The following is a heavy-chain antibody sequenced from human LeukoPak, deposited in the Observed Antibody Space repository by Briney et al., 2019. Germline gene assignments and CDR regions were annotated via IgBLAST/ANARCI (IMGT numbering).Heavy chain of an antibody. Sequence: PRGSLRLSCTASELSFSSYWMNWVRQAPGKGLEWVANINPHRSEKHYVDSVKGRFTISRDRTKNSLFLQMNNLRAEDTAVYYCARSDYWGQGILVTVSS. CDR2: INPHRSEK. V-gene: IGHV3-7*01. CDR1: ELSFSSYW. CDR3: ARSDY. J-gene: IGHJ4*02.